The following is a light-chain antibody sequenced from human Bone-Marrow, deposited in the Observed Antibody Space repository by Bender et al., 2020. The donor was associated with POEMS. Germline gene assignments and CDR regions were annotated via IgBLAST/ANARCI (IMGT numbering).Light chain of an antibody. CDR3: AVWDDSLNGWV. J-gene: IGLJ3*02. CDR2: MND. V-gene: IGLV1-44*01. Sequence: QSVLTQPPSASGTPGQRVTISCSGSASNIGTNYVHWYQHLPGTAPRLLIQMNDQRPSGVPDRFSGSRSGTSASLAISGLQSEDEADYYCAVWDDSLNGWVFGGGTKLTVL. CDR1: ASNIGTNY.